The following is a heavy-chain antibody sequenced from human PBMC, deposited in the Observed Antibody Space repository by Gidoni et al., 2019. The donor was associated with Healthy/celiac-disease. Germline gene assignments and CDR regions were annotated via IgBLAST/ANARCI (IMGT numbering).Heavy chain of an antibody. CDR3: AKGLSGTYYHYYGMDV. J-gene: IGHJ6*02. CDR1: GFTFSSYA. D-gene: IGHD1-26*01. CDR2: ISGRGGST. Sequence: EVQLLESGGGLVQPGGSLRLSCAASGFTFSSYAMSWVRQAPGKGLEWVSAISGRGGSTYYADSVNGRFTIYRDNSKNTLYLQMNSLRAEDTAVYYCAKGLSGTYYHYYGMDVWGQGTTVTVSS. V-gene: IGHV3-23*01.